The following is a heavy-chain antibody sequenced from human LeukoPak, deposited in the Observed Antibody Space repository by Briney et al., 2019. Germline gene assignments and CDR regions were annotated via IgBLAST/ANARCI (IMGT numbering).Heavy chain of an antibody. CDR3: ARRGSGTYYHY. J-gene: IGHJ4*02. V-gene: IGHV4-59*01. CDR2: IHYSGST. CDR1: GGSITSYH. Sequence: SSETLSLTCTVSGGSITSYHYSWIRQPPGKGLEWVGHIHYSGSTNYNPSLKSRVTISVDTSKNQISLKLSSVTAADTAVYYCARRGSGTYYHYWGQGNLVTVSS. D-gene: IGHD1-26*01.